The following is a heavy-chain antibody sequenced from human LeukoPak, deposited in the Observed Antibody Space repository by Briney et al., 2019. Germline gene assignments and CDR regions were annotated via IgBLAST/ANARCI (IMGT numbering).Heavy chain of an antibody. D-gene: IGHD2-8*02. CDR3: ARGTGGAHPYNCDH. V-gene: IGHV4-4*02. CDR1: GGSVSSRKW. CDR2: IHASGST. J-gene: IGHJ4*02. Sequence: SGTLSLTCALSGGSVSSRKWWSWVRQPPGKRLELIGGIHASGSTNYNPSLKSRVTISVDKSKNQFSLKLNSVTAADTAVYYCARGTGGAHPYNCDHWGRKTLVTVSS.